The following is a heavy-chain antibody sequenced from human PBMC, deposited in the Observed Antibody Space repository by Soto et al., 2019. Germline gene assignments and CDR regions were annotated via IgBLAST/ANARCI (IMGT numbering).Heavy chain of an antibody. CDR2: ISTSSGNT. D-gene: IGHD3-10*01. J-gene: IGHJ4*02. Sequence: ASVKVSCKASGYTFTSYYMHWVRQAPGQGLEWMGRISTSSGNTSYAKKLQGRVTMTTDTSTSTVYMELRSLRSDDTAVYYCARGAFGEVSFDYWGQGTQVTVSS. CDR3: ARGAFGEVSFDY. CDR1: GYTFTSYY. V-gene: IGHV1-46*01.